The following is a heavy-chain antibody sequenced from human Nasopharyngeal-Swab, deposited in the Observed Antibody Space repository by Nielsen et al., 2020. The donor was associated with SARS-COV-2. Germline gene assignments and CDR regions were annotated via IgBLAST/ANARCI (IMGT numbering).Heavy chain of an antibody. Sequence: SETLSLTCTVSGGSISSYYWSWIRQPPGKGLEWIGYIYYSGSTYYNPSLKSRVTISVDTSKNQFSLKLSSVTAADTAVYYCARNLNSSSWYPYYFDYWGQGTLVTVSS. CDR3: ARNLNSSSWYPYYFDY. D-gene: IGHD6-13*01. CDR1: GGSISSYY. CDR2: IYYSGST. V-gene: IGHV4-59*08. J-gene: IGHJ4*02.